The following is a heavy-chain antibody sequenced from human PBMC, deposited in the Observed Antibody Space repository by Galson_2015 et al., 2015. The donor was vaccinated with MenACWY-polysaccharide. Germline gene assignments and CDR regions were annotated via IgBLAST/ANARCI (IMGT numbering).Heavy chain of an antibody. V-gene: IGHV3-66*01. CDR2: MYRGGST. Sequence: SLRLSCAASGFSVSTKYMNWVRQAPGKGLEWVSVMYRGGSTYYAEYEKGGFTISRDNSKNTLYLQMNSLRAEDTAVYYCARGGYGSGGHLPWYFDSWGQGTLVTVSS. CDR3: ARGGYGSGGHLPWYFDS. CDR1: GFSVSTKY. D-gene: IGHD3-10*01. J-gene: IGHJ4*02.